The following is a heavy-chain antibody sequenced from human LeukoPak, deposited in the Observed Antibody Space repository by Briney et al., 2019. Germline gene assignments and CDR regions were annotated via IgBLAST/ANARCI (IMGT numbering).Heavy chain of an antibody. D-gene: IGHD6-13*01. V-gene: IGHV3-30-3*02. Sequence: PGRSLRPSCAASGFTFSSYAMHWVRQAPGKGLEWVAVISYDGSNKYYADSVKGRFTISRDNSKNSLYLQMNSLRAEDTALYYCAKSLYSSSWYGPFDYWGQGTLVTVSS. CDR3: AKSLYSSSWYGPFDY. CDR2: ISYDGSNK. CDR1: GFTFSSYA. J-gene: IGHJ4*02.